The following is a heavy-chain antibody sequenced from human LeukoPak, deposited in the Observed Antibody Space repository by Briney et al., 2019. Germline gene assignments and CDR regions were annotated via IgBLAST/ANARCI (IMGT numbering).Heavy chain of an antibody. V-gene: IGHV3-30*02. Sequence: GGSLRLSCAASGFTFSSYGMHWVRQAPGKGLEWVAVIWYDGSNKYYADSVKGRFTISRDNSKNTLYLQMNSLRAEDTAVYYCAKLQQSHQGGWYGRYYGMDVWGQGTTVTVSS. CDR2: IWYDGSNK. CDR1: GFTFSSYG. D-gene: IGHD6-19*01. J-gene: IGHJ6*02. CDR3: AKLQQSHQGGWYGRYYGMDV.